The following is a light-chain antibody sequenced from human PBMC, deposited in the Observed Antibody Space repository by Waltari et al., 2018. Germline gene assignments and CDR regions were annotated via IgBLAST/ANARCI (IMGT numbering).Light chain of an antibody. J-gene: IGKJ3*01. CDR1: QRVSSN. CDR2: GAS. Sequence: EIVMTQSPANLSVSPGESATVSCRASQRVSSNLAWYQQKPGQAPRLLIYGASTRATGIPARFSGSGSGTEFTLTISSLQSEDFAVYYCQQYNNWPPGTFGPGTKVVIK. CDR3: QQYNNWPPGT. V-gene: IGKV3-15*01.